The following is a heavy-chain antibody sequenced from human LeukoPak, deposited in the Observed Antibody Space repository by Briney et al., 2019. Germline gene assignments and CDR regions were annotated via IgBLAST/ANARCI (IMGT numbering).Heavy chain of an antibody. J-gene: IGHJ4*02. D-gene: IGHD6-13*01. CDR2: IWYDGSNK. CDR3: ARDFAAGTAY. CDR1: GFTVSSNY. V-gene: IGHV3-33*08. Sequence: GGSLRLSCAASGFTVSSNYMSWVRQAPGKGLEWVAVIWYDGSNKYYADSVKGRLTISRDNSKNTLYLQMNSLRAEDTAVYYCARDFAAGTAYWGQGTLVTVSS.